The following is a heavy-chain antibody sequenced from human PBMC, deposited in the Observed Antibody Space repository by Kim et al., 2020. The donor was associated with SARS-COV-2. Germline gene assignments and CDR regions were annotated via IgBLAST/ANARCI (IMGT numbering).Heavy chain of an antibody. CDR1: GYTYISHS. Sequence: ASVKVSCKAPGYTYISHSMHWVRQAPGQGLEWMGRINPSNGDTTYAQNFQGRVTMTWDTSTSTVYMELRSLESDDTAVYYCATRVTSDMDVWGQGTTVTVSS. D-gene: IGHD4-4*01. CDR2: INPSNGDT. CDR3: ATRVTSDMDV. J-gene: IGHJ6*02. V-gene: IGHV1-46*01.